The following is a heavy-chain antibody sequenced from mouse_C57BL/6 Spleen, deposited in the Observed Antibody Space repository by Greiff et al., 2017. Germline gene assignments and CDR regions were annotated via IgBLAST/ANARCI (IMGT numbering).Heavy chain of an antibody. J-gene: IGHJ4*01. Sequence: VQLQQPGAELVKPGASVTLSCKASGYTFTSSWMHWVNQRPGQGLEWIGYINTSSGNTKYNKKFKDKATLTADKSSSTVYMKLSSLTYEDSSVYYCARDSSGYLESYYSMDYWGQGTSVTVSS. V-gene: IGHV1-7*01. CDR1: GYTFTSSW. D-gene: IGHD3-2*02. CDR2: INTSSGNT. CDR3: ARDSSGYLESYYSMDY.